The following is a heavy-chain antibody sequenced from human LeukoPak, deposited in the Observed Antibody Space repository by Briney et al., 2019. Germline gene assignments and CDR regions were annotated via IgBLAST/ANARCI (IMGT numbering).Heavy chain of an antibody. CDR2: ISYDGSNK. Sequence: GRSLRLSCAASGFTFSSYGMHWVRQAPGKGLEWVAVISYDGSNKYYADSVKGRFTISRDNSKSTLYLQMNSLRAEDTAVYYCARVRPGSNYVDFDYWGQGTLVTVSS. CDR1: GFTFSSYG. D-gene: IGHD4-11*01. CDR3: ARVRPGSNYVDFDY. J-gene: IGHJ4*02. V-gene: IGHV3-30*03.